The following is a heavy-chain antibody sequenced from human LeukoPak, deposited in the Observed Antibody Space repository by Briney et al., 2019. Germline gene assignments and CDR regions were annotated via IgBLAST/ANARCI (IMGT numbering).Heavy chain of an antibody. CDR1: GFTFSNYD. J-gene: IGHJ4*02. Sequence: GGSLRLSCAASGFTFSNYDMHWVRQAPGMGLEWVAVISYDGSNKYYADSVRGRFTISRDNSKNTLSLQMNSLRPEDTAVYYCAIDLGGWEGYFEYWGQGTLVTVSS. CDR2: ISYDGSNK. CDR3: AIDLGGWEGYFEY. V-gene: IGHV3-30*03. D-gene: IGHD6-19*01.